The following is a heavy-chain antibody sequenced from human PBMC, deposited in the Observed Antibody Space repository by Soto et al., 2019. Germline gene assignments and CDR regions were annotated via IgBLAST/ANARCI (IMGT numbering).Heavy chain of an antibody. V-gene: IGHV4-59*01. Sequence: PSPTLSLTGRVAGGASSTYWWRWIRQPPGKGLEWIGYIYYSGSTNYSPSLKSRVTISVDTSKNQFCLKLSSVTSADTAVYYCASCVCSGASCYPSSFQHWCQAALLTASS. CDR1: GGASSTYW. D-gene: IGHD2-15*01. CDR2: IYYSGST. J-gene: IGHJ1*01. CDR3: ASCVCSGASCYPSSFQH.